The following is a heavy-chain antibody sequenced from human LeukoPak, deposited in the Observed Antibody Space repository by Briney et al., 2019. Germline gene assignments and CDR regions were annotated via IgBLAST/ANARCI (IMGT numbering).Heavy chain of an antibody. CDR1: GGSIGSYY. V-gene: IGHV4-59*01. Sequence: PSETLSLTCTVSGGSIGSYYWSWIRQPPGKGLEWIGYIYYSGSTNYNPSLKSRVTISVDTSKNQFSLKLSSVTAADTAVYYCARAGSGYSSSWYGLFDYWGQGTLVTVSS. J-gene: IGHJ4*02. CDR2: IYYSGST. D-gene: IGHD6-13*01. CDR3: ARAGSGYSSSWYGLFDY.